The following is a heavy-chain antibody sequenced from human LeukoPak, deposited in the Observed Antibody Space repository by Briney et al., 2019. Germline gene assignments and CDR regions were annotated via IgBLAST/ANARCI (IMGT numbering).Heavy chain of an antibody. V-gene: IGHV4-34*01. Sequence: SETLSLTCDVFGGSFSDYFWTWIRQSPGKGLEWIGEINHSGSTNYNPSLKSRVTISVDTSKNQFSLKLSSVTAADTAVYYCARGVPFYYGSGRRTPFDYWGQGTLVTVSS. CDR3: ARGVPFYYGSGRRTPFDY. J-gene: IGHJ4*02. D-gene: IGHD3-10*01. CDR2: INHSGST. CDR1: GGSFSDYF.